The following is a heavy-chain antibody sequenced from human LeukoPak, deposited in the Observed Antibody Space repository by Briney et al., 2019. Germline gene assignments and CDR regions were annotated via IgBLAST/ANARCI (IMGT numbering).Heavy chain of an antibody. Sequence: PGGSLGLSCAASGFTFSTYAMNWVRQAPGKGLEWVSAISDSGGTTFYADSVRGRFTISRDNSKNTLYLQMNSLRAEDTAVYYCARVTRVRYCSGGSCYYPPYFDYWGQGTLVTVSS. CDR1: GFTFSTYA. J-gene: IGHJ4*02. D-gene: IGHD2-15*01. V-gene: IGHV3-23*01. CDR2: ISDSGGTT. CDR3: ARVTRVRYCSGGSCYYPPYFDY.